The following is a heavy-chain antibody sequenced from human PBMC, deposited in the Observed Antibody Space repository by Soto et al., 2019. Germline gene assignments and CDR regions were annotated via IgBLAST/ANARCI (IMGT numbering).Heavy chain of an antibody. CDR1: GGSISSSSYY. Sequence: SETLSLTCTVSGGSISSSSYYWGWIRQPPGKGLEWIGSIYYSGSTYYNPSLKSRVTISVDTSNSQFSLKLSSVTAADTAVYYCAGGDYYHSSGYYFYYYTMDVWGQGTTVTVSS. CDR2: IYYSGST. V-gene: IGHV4-39*01. CDR3: AGGDYYHSSGYYFYYYTMDV. D-gene: IGHD3-22*01. J-gene: IGHJ6*02.